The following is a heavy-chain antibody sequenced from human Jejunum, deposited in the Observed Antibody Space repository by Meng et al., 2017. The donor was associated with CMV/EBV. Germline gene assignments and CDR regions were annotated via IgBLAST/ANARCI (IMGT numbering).Heavy chain of an antibody. D-gene: IGHD2-21*01. CDR3: SRGGGGDGTYLLDY. CDR2: INPSSGAI. V-gene: IGHV1-2*02. J-gene: IGHJ4*02. Sequence: QLVQLGGEVKEPGASLKVSCKASGYTFTNYGITWVRQAPGQGLEWMGWINPSSGAIFYAQKFQDRVTMSRETSITTVYMDLSSLRSDDTAVYFCSRGGGGDGTYLLDYWGQGTLVTVSS. CDR1: GYTFTNYG.